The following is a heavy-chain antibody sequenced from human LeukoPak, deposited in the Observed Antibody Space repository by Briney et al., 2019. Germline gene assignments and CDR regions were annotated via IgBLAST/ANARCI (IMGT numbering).Heavy chain of an antibody. D-gene: IGHD3-10*01. J-gene: IGHJ3*02. V-gene: IGHV4-31*03. CDR2: IYYSGST. CDR3: ARDGGMVREDKAFDI. CDR1: GGSISSGGYY. Sequence: PSQTLSLTCTVSGGSISSGGYYWSWIRQHPGKGLEWIGYIYYSGSTYYNPSLKSRVTISVETSKNQFSLKLSSVTAADTAVYYCARDGGMVREDKAFDIWGQGTMVTVSS.